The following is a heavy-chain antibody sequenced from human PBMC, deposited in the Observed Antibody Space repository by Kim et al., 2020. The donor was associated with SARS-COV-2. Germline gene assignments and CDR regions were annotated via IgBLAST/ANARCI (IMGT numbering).Heavy chain of an antibody. CDR1: GGSISSGGYS. CDR3: ARLALSYSGYDWMGNYFDY. CDR2: IYHSGST. J-gene: IGHJ4*02. D-gene: IGHD5-12*01. V-gene: IGHV4-30-2*01. Sequence: SETLSLTCAVSGGSISSGGYSWSWIRQPPGKGLEWIGYIYHSGSTYYNPSLKSRVTISVDRSKNQFSLKLSSVTAADTAVYYCARLALSYSGYDWMGNYFDYWGQGTLVTVSS.